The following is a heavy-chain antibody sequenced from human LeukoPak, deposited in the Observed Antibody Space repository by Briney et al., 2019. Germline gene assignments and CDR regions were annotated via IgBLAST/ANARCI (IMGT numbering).Heavy chain of an antibody. CDR2: ISGSGSTI. Sequence: GGSLRLSCAASGFTFSDYYMSWIRQAPGKGLEWVSYISGSGSTIYYADSVKGRFTISRDNAKNSLYLQMNSLRAEDTAVYYCARVYSYYDFWSGYYSRYYYYYMDVWGKGTTVIVSS. CDR3: ARVYSYYDFWSGYYSRYYYYYMDV. V-gene: IGHV3-11*01. J-gene: IGHJ6*03. CDR1: GFTFSDYY. D-gene: IGHD3-3*01.